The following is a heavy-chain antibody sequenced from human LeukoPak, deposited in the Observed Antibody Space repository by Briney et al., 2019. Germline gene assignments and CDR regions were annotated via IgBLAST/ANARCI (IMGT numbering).Heavy chain of an antibody. D-gene: IGHD3-22*01. J-gene: IGHJ4*02. CDR2: ISAYNGNT. CDR3: ARTPYYYDSSGYFDFDY. V-gene: IGHV1-18*01. CDR1: GYTFTSYG. Sequence: ASVKVSCKASGYTFTSYGISWVRQAPGQGLEWMGWISAYNGNTNYAQKLQGRVTMTTDTSTSTAYMELRSLRPDDTAVYYCARTPYYYDSSGYFDFDYWGQGTLVTVSS.